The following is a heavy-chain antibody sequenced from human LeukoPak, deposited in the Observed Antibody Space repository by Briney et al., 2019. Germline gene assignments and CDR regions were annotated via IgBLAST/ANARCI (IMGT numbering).Heavy chain of an antibody. V-gene: IGHV3-30*04. D-gene: IGHD3-10*01. CDR2: ISYDGSNE. J-gene: IGHJ4*02. Sequence: GGSLRLSCAASGFTFSSYAMSWVRQAPGKGLEWVAIISYDGSNEYYADSVKGRFTISRDNSKNTLYLQMNSLRAADTAVYYCARSQSSRQITIPKTRRYFDYWGQGVLVTVSS. CDR3: ARSQSSRQITIPKTRRYFDY. CDR1: GFTFSSYA.